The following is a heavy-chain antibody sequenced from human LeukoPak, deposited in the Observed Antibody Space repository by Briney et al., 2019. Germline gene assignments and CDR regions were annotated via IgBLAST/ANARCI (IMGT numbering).Heavy chain of an antibody. CDR1: GFTFSYYG. CDR3: AKGPSDDFWSGYAAFDI. V-gene: IGHV3-30*02. CDR2: IRGDGSDK. D-gene: IGHD3-3*01. J-gene: IGHJ3*02. Sequence: PGGSLRLSCAASGFTFSYYGIHWVRQAPGKGLEWVAFIRGDGSDKYYADSVKGRFTISRDNSKNTLYLQMNSLRAEDTAVYYCAKGPSDDFWSGYAAFDIWGQGTMVTVSS.